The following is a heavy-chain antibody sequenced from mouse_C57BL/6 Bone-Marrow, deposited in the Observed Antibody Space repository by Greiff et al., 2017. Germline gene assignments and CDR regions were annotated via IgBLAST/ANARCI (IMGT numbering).Heavy chain of an antibody. CDR2: IDPSDSYT. D-gene: IGHD2-4*01. CDR1: GYTFTSYW. V-gene: IGHV1-59*01. Sequence: QVQLQQPGAELVRPGTSVKLSCKASGYTFTSYWMHWVKQRPGQGLEWIGVIDPSDSYTNYNQKFKGKATLTVDTSSSTAYMQLSRLTSEDSAVYYCARDSYDYDGDYYAMDYWGQGTSVTVSS. CDR3: ARDSYDYDGDYYAMDY. J-gene: IGHJ4*01.